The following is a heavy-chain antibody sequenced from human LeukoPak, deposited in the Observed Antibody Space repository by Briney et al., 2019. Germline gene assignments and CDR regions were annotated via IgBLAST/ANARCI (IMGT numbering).Heavy chain of an antibody. CDR3: ARLSRDGYNDDAFDI. D-gene: IGHD5-24*01. CDR1: GGTFSSYA. Sequence: GASVKVSCKASGGTFSSYAISWVRQAPGQGLEWMGGIIPIFGTANYAQKFQGRVTITADESTSTAYMELSSLRSEDTAVYYCARLSRDGYNDDAFDIWGQGTMVTVSS. CDR2: IIPIFGTA. J-gene: IGHJ3*02. V-gene: IGHV1-69*13.